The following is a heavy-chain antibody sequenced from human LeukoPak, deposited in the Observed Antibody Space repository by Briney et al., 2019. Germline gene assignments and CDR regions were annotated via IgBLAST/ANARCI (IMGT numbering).Heavy chain of an antibody. CDR3: ARGGPGNGWYVANFDS. V-gene: IGHV1-2*02. J-gene: IGHJ4*02. D-gene: IGHD6-19*01. CDR2: ISPNSGGT. CDR1: GYTFTDYY. Sequence: GASVKVSCKASGYTFTDYYMHWVRQAPGQGLEWMGWISPNSGGTNYAQKFQGRVTMTRDTSISTAYMELSRLRSDDTAVYYCARGGPGNGWYVANFDSWGQGTLVTVSS.